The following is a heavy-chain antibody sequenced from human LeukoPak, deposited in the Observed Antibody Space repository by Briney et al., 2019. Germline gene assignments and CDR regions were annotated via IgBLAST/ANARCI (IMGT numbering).Heavy chain of an antibody. CDR1: GLTLGDYA. Sequence: GGSLRLSCTASGLTLGDYAMSWVRQAPGKGLEWVCFIRSKAYGGTTEYAASVKGRFTISRDDSKSIAYLQMNSLKTEDTAVYYCTRVPYSSGWYDYFDYWGQGTLVTVSS. CDR3: TRVPYSSGWYDYFDY. V-gene: IGHV3-49*04. D-gene: IGHD6-19*01. CDR2: IRSKAYGGTT. J-gene: IGHJ4*02.